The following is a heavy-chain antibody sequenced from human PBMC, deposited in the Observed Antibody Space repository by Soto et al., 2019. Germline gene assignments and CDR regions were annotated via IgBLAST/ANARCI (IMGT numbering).Heavy chain of an antibody. CDR3: VGVGL. CDR2: ISSSSGTT. Sequence: EVQLVESGGGLVKPGGSLRLSCAASGFTFSRYSMNWVRQAPGKGLEWISYISSSSGTTHYIDSVKGRFTISRDNGKNFLDLQMNGLRVDDTAMYYCVGVGLWGRGGLVAVS. V-gene: IGHV3-48*01. D-gene: IGHD3-16*01. J-gene: IGHJ4*02. CDR1: GFTFSRYS.